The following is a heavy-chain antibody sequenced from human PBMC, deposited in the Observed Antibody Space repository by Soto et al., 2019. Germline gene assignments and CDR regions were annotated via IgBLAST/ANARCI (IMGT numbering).Heavy chain of an antibody. J-gene: IGHJ6*02. CDR2: ISQDGSQK. V-gene: IGHV3-30*03. CDR1: GFTFSSFG. Sequence: GVSLRLSCVASGFTFSSFGMHWVRQAPGEGLEWVAVISQDGSQKYYADSVKGRFTISRDNSQDTLYLQMNSLRAEDTAVYYCAPRLSDIVGMTRGYHFYGLDVWGQGTTVTVSS. CDR3: APRLSDIVGMTRGYHFYGLDV. D-gene: IGHD5-12*01.